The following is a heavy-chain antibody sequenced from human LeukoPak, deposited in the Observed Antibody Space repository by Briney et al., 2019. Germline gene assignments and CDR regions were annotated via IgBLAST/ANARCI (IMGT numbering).Heavy chain of an antibody. J-gene: IGHJ4*02. Sequence: GGSLRLSCAASGFTVSNNYMSWVRQAAGKGLEWVSFIYSGDNTYYADSVKGRFTISRDNSRNTLYLQMNTLRAEDTAVYYCARGRKYCSSTSSCYAGDFDYWGQGALVTVSS. D-gene: IGHD2-2*01. CDR3: ARGRKYCSSTSSCYAGDFDY. V-gene: IGHV3-66*01. CDR2: IYSGDNT. CDR1: GFTVSNNY.